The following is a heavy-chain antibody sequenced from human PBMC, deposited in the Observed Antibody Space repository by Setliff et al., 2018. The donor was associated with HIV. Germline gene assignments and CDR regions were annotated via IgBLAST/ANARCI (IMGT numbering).Heavy chain of an antibody. CDR3: ARDRAFRYYYGSGSSPGDYYGMDV. CDR2: ISAYNGNT. D-gene: IGHD3-10*01. V-gene: IGHV1-18*01. CDR1: GGTFSSYA. Sequence: ASVKVSCKASGGTFSSYAISWVRQAPGQGLEWMGGISAYNGNTNYAQKLQGRVTMTTDTSTSTAYMELRSLRSDDTAVYYCARDRAFRYYYGSGSSPGDYYGMDVWGQGTTVTVSS. J-gene: IGHJ6*02.